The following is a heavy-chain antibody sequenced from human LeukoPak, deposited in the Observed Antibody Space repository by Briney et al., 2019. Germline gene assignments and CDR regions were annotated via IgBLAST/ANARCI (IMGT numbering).Heavy chain of an antibody. CDR2: INSDGSTT. CDR3: ARDSSGWYAGY. CDR1: GFTFSSSW. D-gene: IGHD6-19*01. J-gene: IGHJ4*02. V-gene: IGHV3-74*01. Sequence: PGGSLRLSCAASGFTFSSSWMHWVRQAPGKGPVWVSRINSDGSTTTYADSAKGRFTISRDNAKNTLYLQMNSLRAEDTAVYYCARDSSGWYAGYWGQGTLVTVSS.